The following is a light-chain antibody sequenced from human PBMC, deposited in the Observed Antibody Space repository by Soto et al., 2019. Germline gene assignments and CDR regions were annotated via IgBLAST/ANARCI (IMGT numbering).Light chain of an antibody. V-gene: IGKV3-15*01. CDR3: QQYNNWPT. CDR2: GAS. J-gene: IGKJ5*01. Sequence: ETVMTQSPATLSVSPGERATLSCRASQSVSSNLAWYQHKPGQAPRLLIYGASIRATGIPARFSGSGSGTEFTLTISSLQSEDFAVYYCQQYNNWPTFGQATRLEIK. CDR1: QSVSSN.